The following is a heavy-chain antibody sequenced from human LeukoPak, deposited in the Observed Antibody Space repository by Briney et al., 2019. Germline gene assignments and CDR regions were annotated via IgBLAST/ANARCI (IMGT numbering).Heavy chain of an antibody. D-gene: IGHD2/OR15-2a*01. CDR1: GGSISSGGYS. CDR3: ARFYRGP. V-gene: IGHV4-61*08. Sequence: PSQTLSLTCAVSGGSISSGGYSWSWIRQPPGKGLEWIGYIYYSGSTNYNPSLKSRVTISVDTSKNQFSLKLSSVTAADTAVYYCARFYRGPWGQGTLVTVSS. J-gene: IGHJ5*02. CDR2: IYYSGST.